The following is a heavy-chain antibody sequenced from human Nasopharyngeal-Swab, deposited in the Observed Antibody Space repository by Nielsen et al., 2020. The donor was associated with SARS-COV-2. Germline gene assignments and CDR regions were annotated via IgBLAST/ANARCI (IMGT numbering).Heavy chain of an antibody. Sequence: GGSLRLSCAASGFTFSNYWMTWVRQAPGKGLKWVATIEDYGSEKYYVDSVKGRFTISRDNAKNSLYLQMNSLRAEDTAVYYCAREGSDSSGPGEYYYFYMDVWGKGTTVTVSS. CDR2: IEDYGSEK. J-gene: IGHJ6*03. CDR3: AREGSDSSGPGEYYYFYMDV. D-gene: IGHD6-19*01. V-gene: IGHV3-7*01. CDR1: GFTFSNYW.